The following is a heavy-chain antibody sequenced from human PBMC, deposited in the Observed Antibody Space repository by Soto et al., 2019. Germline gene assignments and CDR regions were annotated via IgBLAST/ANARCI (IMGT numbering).Heavy chain of an antibody. J-gene: IGHJ6*02. Sequence: SETQSLTSAVYGGNFGGYYWSWIRQPPGKGLEWIGEINHSGSTNYNPSLKSRVTISVDTSKNQFSLKLSSVTAADTAVYYCARGSRITIFGASRYYYGMDVWGQGTTVTVSS. CDR1: GGNFGGYY. D-gene: IGHD3-3*01. CDR3: ARGSRITIFGASRYYYGMDV. CDR2: INHSGST. V-gene: IGHV4-34*01.